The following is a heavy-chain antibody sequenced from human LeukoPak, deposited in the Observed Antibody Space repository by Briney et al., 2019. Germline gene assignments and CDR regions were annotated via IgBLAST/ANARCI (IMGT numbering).Heavy chain of an antibody. CDR1: GFTFSSYA. D-gene: IGHD6-19*01. V-gene: IGHV3-30-3*01. Sequence: GRSLRLSCAASGFTFSSYAMHWVRQAPGKGLEWVAVISYDGSNNYYADSVKGRFTISRDNSKYTLYLQMNSLRAEDTTVYYCARDKVSGSSGWYYFDYWGQGTLVTVSS. CDR3: ARDKVSGSSGWYYFDY. CDR2: ISYDGSNN. J-gene: IGHJ4*02.